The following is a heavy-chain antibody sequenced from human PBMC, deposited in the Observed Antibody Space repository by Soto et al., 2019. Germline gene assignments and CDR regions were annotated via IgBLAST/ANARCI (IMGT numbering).Heavy chain of an antibody. CDR3: AKHDSGAVPDF. J-gene: IGHJ4*02. Sequence: QLLLQQSGPGLLKPSETLSLTCTVSGDSFRSRDHYWGWIRQPPGKGLACIGSIFYSGSTYYNPPLESRVTISVVTSKNPVSLKVSSVTAADTAVYYCAKHDSGAVPDFWGQGPLVAVSS. CDR1: GDSFRSRDHY. D-gene: IGHD6-25*01. V-gene: IGHV4-39*01. CDR2: IFYSGST.